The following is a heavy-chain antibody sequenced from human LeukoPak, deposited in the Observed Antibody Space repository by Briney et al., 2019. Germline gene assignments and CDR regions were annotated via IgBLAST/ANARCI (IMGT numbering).Heavy chain of an antibody. CDR1: GFTVSNSY. J-gene: IGHJ4*02. CDR2: LFRDSGA. V-gene: IGHV3-53*01. D-gene: IGHD1-14*01. Sequence: PGESLRLSCAASGFTVSNSYMNGVRHAPGKGLEWVAVLFRDSGAAYADSVKGRFTISRDISKNTLYLQMGSLRAEDTAAYYCAGERGGHRDPTWELHWGQGTLVTVSS. CDR3: AGERGGHRDPTWELH.